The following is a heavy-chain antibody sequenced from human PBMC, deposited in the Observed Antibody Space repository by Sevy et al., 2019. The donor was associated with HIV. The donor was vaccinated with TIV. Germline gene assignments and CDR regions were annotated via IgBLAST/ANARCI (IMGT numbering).Heavy chain of an antibody. V-gene: IGHV3-30*02. D-gene: IGHD6-19*01. Sequence: GGSLRLSCAASGFTFSRYGMHWVRQAPGKGLEWVASILFDGNNKHYVDSVMGRFTISRDDSKNTLYLQMNSLRSEDTAVYYCAKDSVARNLHFDYWGQGALVTVSS. CDR3: AKDSVARNLHFDY. CDR1: GFTFSRYG. J-gene: IGHJ4*02. CDR2: ILFDGNNK.